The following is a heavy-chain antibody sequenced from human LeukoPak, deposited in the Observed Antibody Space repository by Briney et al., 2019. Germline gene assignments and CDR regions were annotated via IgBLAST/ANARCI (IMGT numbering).Heavy chain of an antibody. D-gene: IGHD6-25*01. CDR1: GYTFTNYH. CDR2: MNPNNGGS. Sequence: ASVKVSCKASGYTFTNYHINWVRQATGQGLGWMGWMNPNNGGSGYTQKFQGRVTITRDTSISTSYMELRSLRSDDTAVYFCARTTSFTASGYDYWGQGTLVTVSS. J-gene: IGHJ4*02. CDR3: ARTTSFTASGYDY. V-gene: IGHV1-8*03.